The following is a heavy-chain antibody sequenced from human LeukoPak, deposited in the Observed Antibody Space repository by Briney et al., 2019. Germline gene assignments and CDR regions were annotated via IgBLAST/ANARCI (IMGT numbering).Heavy chain of an antibody. D-gene: IGHD3-3*01. Sequence: PGGSLRLSYGASGFTFSSYAMSWVRQAPGKGLEWVSAISGSGGSTYYADSVKGRFTFSRDNSKNTLYLQMNSLRAEDTAMYYCAKFNPGFWSGYHADGYFDYWGQGILASVSA. CDR2: ISGSGGST. CDR3: AKFNPGFWSGYHADGYFDY. CDR1: GFTFSSYA. J-gene: IGHJ4*02. V-gene: IGHV3-23*01.